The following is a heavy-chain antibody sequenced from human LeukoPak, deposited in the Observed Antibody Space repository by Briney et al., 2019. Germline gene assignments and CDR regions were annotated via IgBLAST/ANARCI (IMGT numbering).Heavy chain of an antibody. V-gene: IGHV1-8*01. CDR2: MNPNSGDT. Sequence: ASVKVSCKDSGYTFTNYEINWVRQATGQGLEWMGWMNPNSGDTAYAQKFQDRVTMTRSTSISTAYMELSSLRSEDTAVYYCARGLGSYDSSELTWPMISFWGQGTLVTVSS. D-gene: IGHD3-22*01. CDR3: ARGLGSYDSSELTWPMISF. J-gene: IGHJ4*02. CDR1: GYTFTNYE.